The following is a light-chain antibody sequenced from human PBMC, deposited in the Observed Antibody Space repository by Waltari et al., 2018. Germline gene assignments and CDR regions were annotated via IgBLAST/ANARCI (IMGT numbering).Light chain of an antibody. V-gene: IGKV2-28*01. CDR3: MQALQTPWT. CDR2: LGS. J-gene: IGKJ1*01. Sequence: DIGMTQSLLSLTVTPGEPASISCRSSKSLLQSNGYNYLDWYLQKPGQSPQLLIYLGSTRASGVPDRFSGSGSGTDFTLKISRVEAEDVGVYYCMQALQTPWTFGQGTKVEIK. CDR1: KSLLQSNGYNY.